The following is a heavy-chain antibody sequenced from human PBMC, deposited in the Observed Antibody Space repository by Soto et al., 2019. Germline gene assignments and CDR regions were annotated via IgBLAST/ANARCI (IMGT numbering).Heavy chain of an antibody. V-gene: IGHV1-69*12. CDR2: IIPIVGTA. J-gene: IGHJ6*02. D-gene: IGHD3-3*01. Sequence: QVQLVQSGAEVTKPGSSVKVSCKASGGTFSSYAIIWVRQAPGQGLEWMGGIIPIVGTANYAQKFQGRVTITADESTSTAYMELSSLRSEDTAVCYCAAHDFWSGYYSGNYYYGMDVWGQGTRFTVSS. CDR3: AAHDFWSGYYSGNYYYGMDV. CDR1: GGTFSSYA.